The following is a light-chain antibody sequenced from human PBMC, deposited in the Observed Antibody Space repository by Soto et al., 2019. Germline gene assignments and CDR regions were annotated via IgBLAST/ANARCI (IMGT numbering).Light chain of an antibody. Sequence: QSVLNQPASVSGAPGQSVTISCTGTSRDVVVYNYVSWYQQHPGKAPKLMIYDVSNRPSGVSNRFSGSKSGNTASLTISGLQAEDEADYYCSSYTSSSTLVFGTGTKVTVL. CDR2: DVS. CDR1: SRDVVVYNY. V-gene: IGLV2-14*01. CDR3: SSYTSSSTLV. J-gene: IGLJ1*01.